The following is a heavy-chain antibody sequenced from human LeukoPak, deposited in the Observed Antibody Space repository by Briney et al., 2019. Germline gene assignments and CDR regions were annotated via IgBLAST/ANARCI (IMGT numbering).Heavy chain of an antibody. CDR1: GGSTSSSSYY. D-gene: IGHD6-19*01. Sequence: PSETLSLTCTVSGGSTSSSSYYWGWIRQPPGKGLEWIGSIYYSGSTYYNPSLKSRVTISVDTSKNQFSLKLSSVTAADTAVYYCARPNASGWYGYWGQGTLVTVSS. CDR3: ARPNASGWYGY. J-gene: IGHJ4*02. CDR2: IYYSGST. V-gene: IGHV4-39*01.